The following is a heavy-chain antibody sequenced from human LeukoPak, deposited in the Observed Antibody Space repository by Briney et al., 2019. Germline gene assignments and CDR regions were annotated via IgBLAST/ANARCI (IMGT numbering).Heavy chain of an antibody. CDR1: GYTFTDYY. V-gene: IGHV1-2*06. CDR3: ARGVYGDPFDY. CDR2: INPNSCGT. D-gene: IGHD4-17*01. J-gene: IGHJ4*02. Sequence: ASVKVSCKASGYTFTDYYVHWVRQAPGQGLEWMGRINPNSCGTNYPQKFQGRVTMTRGTSISTAYMELSRLRSDDTAVYYCARGVYGDPFDYWGQGTLVTVSS.